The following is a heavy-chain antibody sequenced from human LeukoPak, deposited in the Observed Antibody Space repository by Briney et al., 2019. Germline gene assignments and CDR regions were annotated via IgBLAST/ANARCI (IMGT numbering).Heavy chain of an antibody. J-gene: IGHJ4*02. CDR2: ISWNSGSI. CDR3: AKGPIWFGELPGPYFDY. Sequence: GGSLRLSCAASGFTFDDYAMHWVRQAPGKGLEWVSGISWNSGSIGYADSVKGRFTISRDNAKNSLYLQMNSLRAEDTAVYYCAKGPIWFGELPGPYFDYWGQGTLVTVSS. CDR1: GFTFDDYA. V-gene: IGHV3-9*01. D-gene: IGHD3-10*01.